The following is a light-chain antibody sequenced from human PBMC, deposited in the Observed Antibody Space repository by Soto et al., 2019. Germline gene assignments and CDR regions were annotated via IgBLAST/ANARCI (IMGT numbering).Light chain of an antibody. Sequence: QTSVTEPASLSGSPGQSITISCTGTSRDIGNYNYVSWYQQHPGKAPKLMIYEVSNRPSGVSNRFSGSKSGNTASLTISGLQAEDEADYYCSSYTSSSTLNYVFGTGTKVTVL. CDR3: SSYTSSSTLNYV. CDR1: SRDIGNYNY. CDR2: EVS. J-gene: IGLJ1*01. V-gene: IGLV2-14*01.